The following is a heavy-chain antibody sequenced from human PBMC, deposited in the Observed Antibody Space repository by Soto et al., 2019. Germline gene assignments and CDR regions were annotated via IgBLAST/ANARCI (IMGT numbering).Heavy chain of an antibody. J-gene: IGHJ6*03. CDR2: ISWNSGSI. CDR1: GFTFDDYA. V-gene: IGHV3-9*01. Sequence: GGSLRLSCAASGFTFDDYAMHWVRQAPGKGLEWVSGISWNSGSIGYADSVKGRFTISRDNAKNSLYLQMNSPRAEDTALYYCAKGAAARYYYYMDVWGKGTTVTVSS. CDR3: AKGAAARYYYYMDV. D-gene: IGHD6-13*01.